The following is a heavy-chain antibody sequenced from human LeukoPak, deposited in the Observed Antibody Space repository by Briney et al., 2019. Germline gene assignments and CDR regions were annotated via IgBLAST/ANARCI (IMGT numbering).Heavy chain of an antibody. V-gene: IGHV3-7*01. D-gene: IGHD6-19*01. Sequence: GGSLGLSCAASGFTFSSYWMSWVRQAPGKGLEWVANMNQDGSEKYYVDSVKGRFTISRDNAENSLYLQMNSLRAEDTAVYYCARGDSGPDYWGQGTLVTVSS. J-gene: IGHJ4*02. CDR3: ARGDSGPDY. CDR1: GFTFSSYW. CDR2: MNQDGSEK.